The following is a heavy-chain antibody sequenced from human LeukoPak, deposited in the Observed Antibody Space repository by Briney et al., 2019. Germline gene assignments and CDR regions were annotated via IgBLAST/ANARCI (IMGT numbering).Heavy chain of an antibody. V-gene: IGHV3-23*01. CDR3: AKGVTPVISLQFFDY. Sequence: PGGFLRLSCAASGFTVSTNYMNWVRQAPGKGLEWVSSISGSGLNTYYADSVKGRFTISRDKSKNTLYLQMNSLRAEDTAVYYCAKGVTPVISLQFFDYWGQGTLITVSS. D-gene: IGHD4-17*01. CDR1: GFTVSTNY. CDR2: ISGSGLNT. J-gene: IGHJ4*02.